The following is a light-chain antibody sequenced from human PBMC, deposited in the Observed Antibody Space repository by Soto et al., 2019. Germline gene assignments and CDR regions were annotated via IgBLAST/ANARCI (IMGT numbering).Light chain of an antibody. V-gene: IGKV3-20*01. CDR2: GAS. J-gene: IGKJ1*01. CDR1: QSVSSSY. CDR3: QQYGSSPGT. Sequence: EIVLTQSPGTLSLSTGERAILSCRARQSVSSSYFAWYQQKPGQAPRLLIYGASSRATGIPDRFSGSGSGTDFTLTISRLEPEDFAVYYCQQYGSSPGTFGQGTKVEIK.